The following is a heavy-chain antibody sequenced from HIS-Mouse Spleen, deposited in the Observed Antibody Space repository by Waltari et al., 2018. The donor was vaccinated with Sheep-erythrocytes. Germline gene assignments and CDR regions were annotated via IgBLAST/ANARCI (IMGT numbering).Heavy chain of an antibody. CDR3: AQTGATTPHFDY. D-gene: IGHD1-26*01. V-gene: IGHV1-69*04. J-gene: IGHJ4*02. Sequence: QVQLVQSGAEVKKPGSSVKVSCKASGGTFSSYAISWVRQAPGQGLEWMGRIIPILGIANYAQKFQGRVTITADKSTSTAYMELSSLRSEDTAVYYCAQTGATTPHFDYRGQGTLVTVSS. CDR2: IIPILGIA. CDR1: GGTFSSYA.